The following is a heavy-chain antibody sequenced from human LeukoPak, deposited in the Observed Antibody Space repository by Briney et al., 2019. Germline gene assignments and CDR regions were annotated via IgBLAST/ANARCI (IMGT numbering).Heavy chain of an antibody. J-gene: IGHJ6*04. D-gene: IGHD3-10*02. V-gene: IGHV3-48*03. CDR1: GFTFSSYE. Sequence: SGGSLRFSCAASGFTFSSYEMNWVRQAPGKGLEWVSYISSSGSTIYYADSVKGRFTISRDNAKNSLYLQMNSLRAEDTAVYYCAELGITMIGGVWGKGTTVTISS. CDR2: ISSSGSTI. CDR3: AELGITMIGGV.